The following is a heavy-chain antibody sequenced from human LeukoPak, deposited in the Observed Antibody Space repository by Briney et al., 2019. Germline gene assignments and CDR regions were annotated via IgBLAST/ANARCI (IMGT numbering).Heavy chain of an antibody. V-gene: IGHV3-23*01. D-gene: IGHD5-12*01. CDR1: GFTFSSYA. CDR2: ISGSGGST. Sequence: GGSLRLSCAVSGFTFSSYAMSWGRQAPGKGLEWVSAISGSGGSTYCADSVQGRFTISRDTSQNTLYLQMHSLRAEDTAVYYCATFIQNHAHIVATDYWGQGTLVTVSS. J-gene: IGHJ4*02. CDR3: ATFIQNHAHIVATDY.